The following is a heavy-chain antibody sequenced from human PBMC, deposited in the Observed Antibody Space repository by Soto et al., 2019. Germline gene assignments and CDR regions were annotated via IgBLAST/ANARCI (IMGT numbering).Heavy chain of an antibody. V-gene: IGHV3-11*01. Sequence: PGGSLRLSCAASGFTFSDYYMSWIRQAPGKGLEWVSYVGSSGSTTYYADSVKGRFTVSRDDSKNTLYLHMSSLRVEDTAIYFCAKRQSFDFWSGYLPFFDYWGQGTPVTVS. CDR3: AKRQSFDFWSGYLPFFDY. CDR2: VGSSGSTT. D-gene: IGHD3-3*01. J-gene: IGHJ4*02. CDR1: GFTFSDYY.